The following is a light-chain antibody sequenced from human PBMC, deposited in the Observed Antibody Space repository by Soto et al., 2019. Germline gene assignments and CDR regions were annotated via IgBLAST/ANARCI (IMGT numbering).Light chain of an antibody. Sequence: QSALTKPASVSGSPGQSITISCIGTNSDIASSNYVSWYQQHPGKAPKLIIYEVINRPSGVSNRFSGSKSGNTASLTISGLQAEDEADYYCGSYATRTTWVFGGGTQLTVL. CDR3: GSYATRTTWV. J-gene: IGLJ3*02. CDR1: NSDIASSNY. CDR2: EVI. V-gene: IGLV2-14*01.